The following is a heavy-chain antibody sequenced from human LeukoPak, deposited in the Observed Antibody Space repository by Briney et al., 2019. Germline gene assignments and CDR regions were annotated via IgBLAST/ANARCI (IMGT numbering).Heavy chain of an antibody. CDR2: INHSGST. Sequence: SETLSLTCAVYGGSFSGYYWSWIRQPPGKGLEWIGEINHSGSTNYNPSLKSRVTISVDTSKNQFSLKLSSVTAADTAVYYCARVKTTVTVGDYWGQGTLVTVSS. V-gene: IGHV4-34*01. J-gene: IGHJ4*02. CDR3: ARVKTTVTVGDY. CDR1: GGSFSGYY. D-gene: IGHD4-17*01.